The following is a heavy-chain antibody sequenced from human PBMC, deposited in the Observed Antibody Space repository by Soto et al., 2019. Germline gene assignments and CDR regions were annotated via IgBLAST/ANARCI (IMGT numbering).Heavy chain of an antibody. CDR1: GYSFTSYW. V-gene: IGHV5-51*01. Sequence: GESLKISCKGSGYSFTSYWIGWVRQMPGKGLEWMGIIYPGDSDTRYSPSFQGQVTISADKSISTAYLQWSSLKASDTAMYYWARYIWSGYVRWRTPFDYWGQGTLVTVSS. J-gene: IGHJ4*02. D-gene: IGHD3-3*01. CDR3: ARYIWSGYVRWRTPFDY. CDR2: IYPGDSDT.